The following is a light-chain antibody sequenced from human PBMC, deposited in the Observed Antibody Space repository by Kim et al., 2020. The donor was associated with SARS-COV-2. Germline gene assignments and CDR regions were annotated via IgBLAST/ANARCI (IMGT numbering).Light chain of an antibody. CDR2: GVR. V-gene: IGLV2-14*03. CDR3: SSYTSSSTLDVV. CDR1: SRVVGVWNY. J-gene: IGLJ2*01. Sequence: SFTMASTGTSRVVGVWNYVSLYQQHPSKAPKPMIYGVRNRPAGVSKRFSGSKSGNTASLTISGLQAEDEADYYCSSYTSSSTLDVVFGGGTQLTVL.